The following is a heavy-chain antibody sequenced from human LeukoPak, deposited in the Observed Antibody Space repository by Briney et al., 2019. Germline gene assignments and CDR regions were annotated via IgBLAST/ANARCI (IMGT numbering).Heavy chain of an antibody. CDR3: ARRDYDSSGYVAFDI. J-gene: IGHJ3*02. V-gene: IGHV4-34*01. Sequence: PSETLSLTCAVYGGSFSGYYWSWIRQPPGKGLEWIGEINHSGSTNYNPSLKSRVTISVDTSKNQFSLKLSSVTAADTAVYYCARRDYDSSGYVAFDIWGQGTMVTVSS. CDR2: INHSGST. CDR1: GGSFSGYY. D-gene: IGHD3-22*01.